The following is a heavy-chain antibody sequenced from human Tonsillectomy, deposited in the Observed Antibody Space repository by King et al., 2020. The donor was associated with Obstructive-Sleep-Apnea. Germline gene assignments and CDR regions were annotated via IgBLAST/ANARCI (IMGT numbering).Heavy chain of an antibody. CDR1: GFTFSSYW. V-gene: IGHV3-7*03. Sequence: VQLVESGGGLVQPGGSLRLSCAASGFTFSSYWMSWVRQAPGKGLEWVANIKQDGSEKYYVESVKGRFTISRDNAKNSRYLQMNSLRAEDTAVYYCARDSVLRYYFDYWGQGTLVTVSS. CDR3: ARDSVLRYYFDY. D-gene: IGHD2-15*01. J-gene: IGHJ4*02. CDR2: IKQDGSEK.